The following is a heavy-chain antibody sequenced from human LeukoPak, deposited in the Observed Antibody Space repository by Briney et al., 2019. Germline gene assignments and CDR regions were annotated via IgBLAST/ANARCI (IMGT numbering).Heavy chain of an antibody. Sequence: ASVKVSCKASGGTSSSYAISWVRQAPGQGLEWMGGIIPIFGTANYAQKFQGRVTITADESTSTAYMELSSLRSEDTAVYYCARGRDDNSGYYYGSFDYWGQGTLVTVSS. CDR3: ARGRDDNSGYYYGSFDY. CDR2: IIPIFGTA. V-gene: IGHV1-69*13. CDR1: GGTSSSYA. D-gene: IGHD3-22*01. J-gene: IGHJ4*02.